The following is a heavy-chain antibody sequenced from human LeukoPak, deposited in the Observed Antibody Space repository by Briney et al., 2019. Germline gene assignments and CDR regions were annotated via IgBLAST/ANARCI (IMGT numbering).Heavy chain of an antibody. CDR2: IYPGDSDT. Sequence: GESLKISCQGPGSSFTTYWIGWVRQLPGKGLEWMGIIYPGDSDTRYSPSFQGQVTIPADKSISTAYLQWSSLKASDTAIYYCARPRTGDPFYFDYWGQGTLVTVSS. J-gene: IGHJ4*02. CDR1: GSSFTTYW. CDR3: ARPRTGDPFYFDY. V-gene: IGHV5-51*01. D-gene: IGHD7-27*01.